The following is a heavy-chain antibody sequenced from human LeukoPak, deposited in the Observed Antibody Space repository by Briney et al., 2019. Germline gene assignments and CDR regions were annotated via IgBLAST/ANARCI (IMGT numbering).Heavy chain of an antibody. CDR2: IKSKTDGGTT. D-gene: IGHD6-13*01. CDR1: GXXFXNAW. J-gene: IGHJ4*02. Sequence: GGSLXXSXXXSGXXFXNAWMSWVRQAPGKGLEWVGRIKSKTDGGTTDYAAPVKGRFTISRDDSKNTLYLQMNSLKTEDTAVYYCTTEWGIAAAGSDYWGQGTLVTVSS. CDR3: TTEWGIAAAGSDY. V-gene: IGHV3-15*01.